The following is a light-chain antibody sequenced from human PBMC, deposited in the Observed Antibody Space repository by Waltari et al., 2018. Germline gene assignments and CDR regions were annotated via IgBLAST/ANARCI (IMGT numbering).Light chain of an antibody. Sequence: DIVMTQSPDSLAVSLGERATINCKSRQSVLYSPNSKNYLAWYQQKPGQPPKLLIYWASTRESGVPDRFSGSGSGTDFTLTISSLQAEDVAVYYCHQYYATPWTFGQGTKLEIK. CDR3: HQYYATPWT. V-gene: IGKV4-1*01. J-gene: IGKJ1*01. CDR2: WAS. CDR1: QSVLYSPNSKNY.